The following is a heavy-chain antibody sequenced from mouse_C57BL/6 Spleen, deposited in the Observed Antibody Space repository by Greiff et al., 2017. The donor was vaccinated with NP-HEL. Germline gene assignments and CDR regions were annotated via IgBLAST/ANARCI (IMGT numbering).Heavy chain of an antibody. CDR3: GRNGGGSSLTGYFDV. Sequence: QVQLQQPGAELVKPGASVKLSCKASGYTFTSYWMHWVKQRPGQGLEWIGMIHPNSGSTNYNEKFKSKATLTVDKSSSTAYMQLSSLTSEDSAVYYCGRNGGGSSLTGYFDVWGTGTTVTVSS. J-gene: IGHJ1*03. V-gene: IGHV1-64*01. CDR2: IHPNSGST. CDR1: GYTFTSYW. D-gene: IGHD1-1*01.